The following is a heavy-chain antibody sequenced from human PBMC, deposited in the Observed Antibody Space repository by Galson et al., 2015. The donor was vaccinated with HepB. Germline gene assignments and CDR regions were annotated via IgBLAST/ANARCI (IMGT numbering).Heavy chain of an antibody. Sequence: SLRLSCAASGFTFSSYGMHWVRQAPGKGLEWVAVIWYDGSNKYYADSVKGRFTISRDNSKNTLYLQMNSLRAEDTAVYYCAILTSGGSSSWSVGYYYYMDVWGKGTTVTVSS. J-gene: IGHJ6*03. CDR2: IWYDGSNK. CDR1: GFTFSSYG. V-gene: IGHV3-33*01. D-gene: IGHD6-13*01. CDR3: AILTSGGSSSWSVGYYYYMDV.